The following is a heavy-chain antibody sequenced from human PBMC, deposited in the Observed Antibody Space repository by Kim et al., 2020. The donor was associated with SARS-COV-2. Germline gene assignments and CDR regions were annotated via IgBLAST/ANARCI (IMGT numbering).Heavy chain of an antibody. CDR1: GGSISSGGYY. D-gene: IGHD3-10*01. J-gene: IGHJ6*02. Sequence: SETLSLTCTVSGGSISSGGYYWSWIRQHPGKGLEWFGYIYYSGSTYYNPSLKSRVTISVDTTKNPFSLKLSSVTAADTAVYYCARDALMVRGVVNGMDVWGQGTTVTVSS. CDR2: IYYSGST. V-gene: IGHV4-31*03. CDR3: ARDALMVRGVVNGMDV.